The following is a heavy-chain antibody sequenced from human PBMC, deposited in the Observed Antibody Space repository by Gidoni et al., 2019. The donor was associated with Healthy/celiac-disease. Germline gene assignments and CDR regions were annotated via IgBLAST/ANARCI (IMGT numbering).Heavy chain of an antibody. CDR1: GFTFDDYA. Sequence: EVQLVESGGGVVQPGGSLRLSCAASGFTFDDYAMHWVRQAPGKGLEWVSLISGDGGSTYYADSVKGRFTISRDNSKNSLYLQMNSLRTEDTALYYCAILSFRVAAIDYWGQGTLVTVSS. D-gene: IGHD2-15*01. V-gene: IGHV3-43*02. CDR3: AILSFRVAAIDY. J-gene: IGHJ4*02. CDR2: ISGDGGST.